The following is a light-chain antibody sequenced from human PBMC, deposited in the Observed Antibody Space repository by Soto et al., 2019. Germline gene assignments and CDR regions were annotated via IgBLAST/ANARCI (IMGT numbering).Light chain of an antibody. CDR2: EVS. V-gene: IGLV2-14*01. Sequence: QSALTQPASVSGSPGQSITISCTGTSSDVGGYKHVSWYQHHPGKAPTLMIYEVSNRPSGGSNRFSGSKSGYTASLTISGLQAEDEADYYCNSQRSSGTRVFGTGTKLTVL. J-gene: IGLJ1*01. CDR1: SSDVGGYKH. CDR3: NSQRSSGTRV.